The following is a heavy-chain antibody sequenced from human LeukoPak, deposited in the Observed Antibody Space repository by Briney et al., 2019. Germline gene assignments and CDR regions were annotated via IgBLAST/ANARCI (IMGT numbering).Heavy chain of an antibody. J-gene: IGHJ4*02. CDR3: ARGVQNSDLDY. CDR2: IYYSGST. Sequence: PSETLSLTCTVSGGSISSYYWSWIRQPPGKGLEWIGYIYYSGSTNYNPSLKSRVTISVDTSKNQFSLKLSSVTAADTAVYYCARGVQNSDLDYWGQGTLVTVSS. CDR1: GGSISSYY. D-gene: IGHD3-10*01. V-gene: IGHV4-59*08.